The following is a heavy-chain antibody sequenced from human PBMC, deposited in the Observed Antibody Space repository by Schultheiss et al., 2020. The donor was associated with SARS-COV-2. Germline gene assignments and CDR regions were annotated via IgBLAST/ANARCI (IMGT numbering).Heavy chain of an antibody. CDR3: AREGSIDAFDI. CDR1: GGSISSYY. V-gene: IGHV4-59*01. J-gene: IGHJ3*02. Sequence: ETLSLTCTVSGGSISSYYWSWIRQPPGKGLEWIGYIYYSGSTNYNPSLKSRVTISVDTSKNQFSLKLSSVTAADTAVYYCAREGSIDAFDIWGQGTMVTVSS. D-gene: IGHD6-6*01. CDR2: IYYSGST.